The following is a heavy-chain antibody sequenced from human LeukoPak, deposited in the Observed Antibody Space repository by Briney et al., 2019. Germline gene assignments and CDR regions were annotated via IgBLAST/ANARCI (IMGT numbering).Heavy chain of an antibody. V-gene: IGHV3-30*18. D-gene: IGHD1-20*01. CDR1: GFTFSSYG. CDR2: ISYEGRNI. CDR3: AKDRSMTGNNDAFDI. J-gene: IGHJ3*02. Sequence: PGGSLTLTCAASGFTFSSYGMHWVRQAPGKGLEWVTVISYEGRNIFYADSVTGRFIISRDNSKNTLYLQMNSLRDEDTAVYYCAKDRSMTGNNDAFDIWGQGTMVTVSS.